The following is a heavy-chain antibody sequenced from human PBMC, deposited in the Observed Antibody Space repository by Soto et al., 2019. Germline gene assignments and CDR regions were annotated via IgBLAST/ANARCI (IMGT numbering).Heavy chain of an antibody. D-gene: IGHD5-12*01. J-gene: IGHJ4*02. V-gene: IGHV4-28*01. Sequence: PSETLSLTCAVSGYSISSNNWWGWIRQPPGKGLEWIGYIYQTGSTHYNPSLKSRVTMLVDVSGSQFSLKLSSVTAVDTAVYYCVKKTDGYNPFDYWGPGTLVTVSS. CDR1: GYSISSNNW. CDR3: VKKTDGYNPFDY. CDR2: IYQTGST.